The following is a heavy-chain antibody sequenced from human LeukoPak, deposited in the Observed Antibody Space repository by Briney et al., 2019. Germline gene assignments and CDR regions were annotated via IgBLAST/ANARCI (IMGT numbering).Heavy chain of an antibody. D-gene: IGHD5-12*01. Sequence: SQTLSLTCTVSGGSISSGGYYWSCIRQHPGKGLEWIGYIYYSGSTYYNPSLKSRVTISVDTSKNQFSLKLSSVTAADTAVYYCARDRRGSYFDYLGQGTLVTVSS. J-gene: IGHJ4*02. CDR1: GGSISSGGYY. CDR2: IYYSGST. CDR3: ARDRRGSYFDY. V-gene: IGHV4-31*03.